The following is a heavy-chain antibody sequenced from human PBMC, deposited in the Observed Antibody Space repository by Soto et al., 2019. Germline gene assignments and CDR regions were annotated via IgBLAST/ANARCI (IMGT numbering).Heavy chain of an antibody. CDR3: TTGRYCSDGSCYSASSGELAWGPKQKRPYFYFGLDV. CDR1: GFTVMNVL. Sequence: GGSLRLSFAASGFTVMNVLMSWVRQAPGQGLEGVGGIKRVTGGGTTYYDAPVKGRFSISRDDSKNTLYLQLNSLMIEDTAVYFCTTGRYCSDGSCYSASSGELAWGPKQKRPYFYFGLDVWGLGT. V-gene: IGHV3-15*01. D-gene: IGHD2-15*01. J-gene: IGHJ6*02. CDR2: IKRVTGGGTT.